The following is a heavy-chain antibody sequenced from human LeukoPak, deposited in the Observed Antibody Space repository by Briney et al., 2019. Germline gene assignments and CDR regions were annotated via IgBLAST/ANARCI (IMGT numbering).Heavy chain of an antibody. CDR3: ARGYYGAHYSDY. CDR2: INHSGST. D-gene: IGHD4-17*01. CDR1: GGSISSSSYY. J-gene: IGHJ4*02. Sequence: SETLSLTCTVSGGSISSSSYYWGWIRQPPGKGLEWIGEINHSGSTNYNPSLKSRVTISVDTSKNQFSLKLSSVTAADTAVYYCARGYYGAHYSDYWGQGTLVTVSS. V-gene: IGHV4-39*07.